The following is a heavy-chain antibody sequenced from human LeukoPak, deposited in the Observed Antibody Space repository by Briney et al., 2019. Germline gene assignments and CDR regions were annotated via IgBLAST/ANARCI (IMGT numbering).Heavy chain of an antibody. J-gene: IGHJ4*02. CDR2: IWYDGSNK. V-gene: IGHV3-33*08. D-gene: IGHD6-19*01. CDR3: ARDRGWYVDY. Sequence: QPGGSLRLSCAASGFTFSSYSMNWVRQAPGKGLEWVAVIWYDGSNKYYADSVKGRFTISRDNSKNTLYLQMNSLRAEDTAVYYCARDRGWYVDYWGQGTLVTVSS. CDR1: GFTFSSYS.